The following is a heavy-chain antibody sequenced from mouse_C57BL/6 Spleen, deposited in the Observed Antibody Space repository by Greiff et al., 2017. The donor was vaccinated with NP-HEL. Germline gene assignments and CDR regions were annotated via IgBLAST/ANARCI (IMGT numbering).Heavy chain of an antibody. Sequence: EVNVVESGGGLVKPGGSLKLSCAASGFTFSSYTMSWVRQTPEKRLEWVATISGGGGNTYYPDSVKGRFTISRDNAKNTLYLQMSSLRSEDTALYYCARRDGYSLYYYAMDYWGQGTSVTVSS. J-gene: IGHJ4*01. D-gene: IGHD2-3*01. CDR3: ARRDGYSLYYYAMDY. V-gene: IGHV5-9*01. CDR2: ISGGGGNT. CDR1: GFTFSSYT.